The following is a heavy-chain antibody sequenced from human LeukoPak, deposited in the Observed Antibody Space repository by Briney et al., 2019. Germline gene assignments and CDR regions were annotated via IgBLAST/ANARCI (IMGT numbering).Heavy chain of an antibody. CDR2: IYSDGST. CDR1: GFTFSSYE. D-gene: IGHD5-18*01. J-gene: IGHJ4*02. V-gene: IGHV3-66*01. Sequence: GGSLRLSCAASGFTFSSYEMNWVRQAPGKGLEWVSVIYSDGSTYYADSVKGRFTISRDNSKNTVYLQMNSPRAEDTAVYYCARDPGYSYGYDYWGQGTLVTVSS. CDR3: ARDPGYSYGYDY.